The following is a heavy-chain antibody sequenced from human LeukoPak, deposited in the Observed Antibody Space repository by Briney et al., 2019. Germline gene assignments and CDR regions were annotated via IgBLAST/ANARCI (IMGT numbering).Heavy chain of an antibody. CDR3: ARARAVAGPYYFDY. D-gene: IGHD6-19*01. J-gene: IGHJ4*02. CDR2: IYTSGST. CDR1: GGSISSGSYY. V-gene: IGHV4-61*02. Sequence: SQTLSLTCTVSGGSISSGSYYWSWIRQPAGKGLEWIGRIYTSGSTNYNPSLKSRVTISVDTSKNQFSLKLSSVTAADTAVYYCARARAVAGPYYFDYWGQGTLVTVSS.